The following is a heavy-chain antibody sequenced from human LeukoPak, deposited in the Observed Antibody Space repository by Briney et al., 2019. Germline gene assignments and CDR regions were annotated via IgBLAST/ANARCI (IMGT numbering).Heavy chain of an antibody. V-gene: IGHV3-7*03. CDR2: IKEDGSDK. D-gene: IGHD6-19*01. Sequence: GGSLRLSCAATGFSFITYWMSWVRQAPGKGLEWVANIKEDGSDKYYVDSVKGRFSISRDNAKNSLYLQMSSLRAEDTAVYYCAKDPGDKAVDRWFDPWGQGTLVTVSS. CDR3: AKDPGDKAVDRWFDP. CDR1: GFSFITYW. J-gene: IGHJ5*02.